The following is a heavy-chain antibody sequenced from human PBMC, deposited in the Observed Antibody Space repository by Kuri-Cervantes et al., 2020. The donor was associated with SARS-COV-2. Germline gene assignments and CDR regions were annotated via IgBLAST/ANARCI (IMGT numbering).Heavy chain of an antibody. D-gene: IGHD6-6*01. CDR2: IYYSGST. Sequence: SETLSLTCTVSGYSISSGYHWGWIRQPPGKGLEWIGSIYYSGSTNYNPSLKSRVTISVDTSKNQFSLKLSSVTAADTAVYYCARDPGGGIAARPVIGWYLDLWGRGTLVTVSS. J-gene: IGHJ2*01. CDR1: GYSISSGYH. CDR3: ARDPGGGIAARPVIGWYLDL. V-gene: IGHV4-38-2*02.